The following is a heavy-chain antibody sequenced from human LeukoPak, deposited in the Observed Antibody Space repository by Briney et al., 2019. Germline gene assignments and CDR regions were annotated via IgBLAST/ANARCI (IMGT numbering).Heavy chain of an antibody. CDR1: GGTFSSYA. D-gene: IGHD3-22*01. Sequence: SVKVSCKASGGTFSSYAISWVRQAPGQGLEWMGGIIPIFGTANYAQKFQGRVTITTDESTSTAYMELSSLRSEDTAVYYCARGRTYYYDSSGYYPFDYWGQGTLVTVSS. V-gene: IGHV1-69*05. J-gene: IGHJ4*02. CDR3: ARGRTYYYDSSGYYPFDY. CDR2: IIPIFGTA.